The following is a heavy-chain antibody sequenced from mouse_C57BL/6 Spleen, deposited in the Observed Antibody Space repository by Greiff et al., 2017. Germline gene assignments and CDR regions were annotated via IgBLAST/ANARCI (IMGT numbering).Heavy chain of an antibody. CDR2: IDPNSGGT. D-gene: IGHD2-12*01. J-gene: IGHJ2*01. CDR3: ARDYKHFDY. CDR1: GYTFTSYW. Sequence: QVQLQQPGAELVKPGASVKLSCKASGYTFTSYWLHWVKQRPGRGLERIGRIDPNSGGTKYNEKFKSKATLTVDKPSSTAYLQLSSLTSEDSSVYYCARDYKHFDYGGQGTTLTVAS. V-gene: IGHV1-72*01.